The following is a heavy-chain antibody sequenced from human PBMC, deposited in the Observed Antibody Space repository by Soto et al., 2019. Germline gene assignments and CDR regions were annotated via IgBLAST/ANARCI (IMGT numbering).Heavy chain of an antibody. CDR3: ARVNGADITRGSYYYGMDV. J-gene: IGHJ6*02. CDR2: IIPIFGTA. CDR1: GGTFSSYA. D-gene: IGHD1-20*01. V-gene: IGHV1-69*13. Sequence: SVKVSCKASGGTFSSYAISWVRQAPGQGLEWMGGIIPIFGTANYAQKFQGRVTITADESTSTAYMELSSLRSEDTAVYYCARVNGADITRGSYYYGMDVWGQGTTVTVSS.